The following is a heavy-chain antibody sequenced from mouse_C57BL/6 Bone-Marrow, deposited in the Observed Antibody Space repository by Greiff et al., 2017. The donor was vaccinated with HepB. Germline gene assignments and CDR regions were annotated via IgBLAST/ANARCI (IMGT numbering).Heavy chain of an antibody. J-gene: IGHJ3*01. Sequence: QVQLQQSGPELVKPGASVKLSCKASGYTFTSYDINWVKQRPGQGLEWIGWIYPRDGSTKYNEKFKGKATLTVDTSSSTAYMELHSLTSEDSAVYFCARRRGLWLRRAFAYWGQGTLVTVSA. CDR2: IYPRDGST. V-gene: IGHV1-85*01. CDR1: GYTFTSYD. CDR3: ARRRGLWLRRAFAY. D-gene: IGHD2-2*01.